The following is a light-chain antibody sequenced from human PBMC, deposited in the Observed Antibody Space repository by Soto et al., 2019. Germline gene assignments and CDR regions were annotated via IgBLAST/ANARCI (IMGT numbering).Light chain of an antibody. CDR3: GTWDSSLSAGRV. CDR1: NSNIGNNS. Sequence: QSVLTQPPSVSAAPGQTVTISCSGSNSNIGNNSVSWYQQLPGTAPKVLIYDNNKRPSGIPDRFSGSKSGTSATLGITGVQTGDEADYYCGTWDSSLSAGRVFGGGTKLTVL. V-gene: IGLV1-51*01. CDR2: DNN. J-gene: IGLJ3*02.